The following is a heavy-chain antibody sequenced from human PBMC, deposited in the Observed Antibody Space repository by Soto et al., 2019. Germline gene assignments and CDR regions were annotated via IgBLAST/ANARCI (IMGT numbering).Heavy chain of an antibody. CDR1: GFTFSSYG. J-gene: IGHJ4*02. CDR3: AKDFLLWTKHPSDFDY. Sequence: GGSLRLSCAASGFTFSSYGMHWVRQAPGKGLEWVAVISYDGSNKYYADSVKGRFTISRDNSKNTLYLQMNTLRAEDTAVYYCAKDFLLWTKHPSDFDYWGQGTLVTVSS. V-gene: IGHV3-30*18. CDR2: ISYDGSNK. D-gene: IGHD2-21*01.